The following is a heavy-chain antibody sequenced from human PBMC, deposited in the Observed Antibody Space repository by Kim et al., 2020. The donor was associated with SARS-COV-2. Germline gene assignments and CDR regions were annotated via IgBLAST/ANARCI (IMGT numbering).Heavy chain of an antibody. CDR2: ITDGGERA. Sequence: GGSLRLSCVASGATFNIHGMSWVRQAPGKGLEWVSTITDGGERAMYADSVKGRFTFSRDNSKKTLFLQLNSLRVEDTAVYYCARGIYDTWGQGTLVIVSS. V-gene: IGHV3-23*01. J-gene: IGHJ5*02. CDR3: ARGIYDT. CDR1: GATFNIHG.